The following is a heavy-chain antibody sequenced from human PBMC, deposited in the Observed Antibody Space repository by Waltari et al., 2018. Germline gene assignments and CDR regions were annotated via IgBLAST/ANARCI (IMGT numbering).Heavy chain of an antibody. V-gene: IGHV3-23*01. J-gene: IGHJ4*02. CDR2: ISGNGGST. CDR1: GFTFSNYA. CDR3: AKDFRGWYFDY. D-gene: IGHD6-19*01. Sequence: SGGGLVQPGGSLRLSCAASGFTFSNYAMTWVRQAPGKGLEWVSGISGNGGSTYYADSVKGRFTISRDKSKNTLYLQMNSLRAEDTAVYYCAKDFRGWYFDYWGQGTLVTVSS.